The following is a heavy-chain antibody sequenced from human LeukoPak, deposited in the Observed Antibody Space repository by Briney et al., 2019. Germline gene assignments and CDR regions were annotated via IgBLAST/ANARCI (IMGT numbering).Heavy chain of an antibody. CDR2: IIPIFGTA. V-gene: IGHV1-69*05. CDR3: ARAFISDWYHFDY. D-gene: IGHD6-19*01. Sequence: GASVKVSCKASGGTFSSYAISWLRQAPAQGLEWMGGIIPIFGTANYAQKFQGRVTITTDESTSTAYMELSSLRSEDTAVYYCARAFISDWYHFDYWGQGTLVTVSS. CDR1: GGTFSSYA. J-gene: IGHJ4*02.